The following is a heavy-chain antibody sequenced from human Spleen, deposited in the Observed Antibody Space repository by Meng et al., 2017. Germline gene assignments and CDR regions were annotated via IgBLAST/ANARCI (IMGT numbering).Heavy chain of an antibody. Sequence: SETLSLTCTVSGGSISSYYWSWIRQPPGKGLEWIGYIYYSGSTNYNPSLKSRVTISVDTSKNQFSLKLSSVTAADTAVYYCARVGIQLWYTLPDYWGQGTLITVSS. CDR3: ARVGIQLWYTLPDY. V-gene: IGHV4-59*01. D-gene: IGHD5-18*01. CDR2: IYYSGST. CDR1: GGSISSYY. J-gene: IGHJ4*02.